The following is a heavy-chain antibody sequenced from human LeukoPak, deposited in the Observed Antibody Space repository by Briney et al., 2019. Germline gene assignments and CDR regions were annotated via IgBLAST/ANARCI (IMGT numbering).Heavy chain of an antibody. D-gene: IGHD5-18*01. V-gene: IGHV1-69*13. J-gene: IGHJ4*02. Sequence: ASVKVSCKASGGTFSSYAISWVRQAPGQGLEWMGGIIPIFGTANYAQKFRGRVTITADESTSTAYMELSSLRSEDTAVYYCARDCCGYSYGPLDYWGQGALVTVSS. CDR1: GGTFSSYA. CDR2: IIPIFGTA. CDR3: ARDCCGYSYGPLDY.